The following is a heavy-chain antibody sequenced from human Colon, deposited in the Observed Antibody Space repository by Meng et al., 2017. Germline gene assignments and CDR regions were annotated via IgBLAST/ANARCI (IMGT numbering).Heavy chain of an antibody. J-gene: IGHJ3*02. CDR1: RFTFSSYA. V-gene: IGHV3-23*01. D-gene: IGHD2-15*01. CDR3: AKSVVVVVAAVDNAFDI. CDR2: ISGSGGST. Sequence: GESLKISCAASRFTFSSYAMSWVRQAPGKGLEWVSAISGSGGSTYYADSVKGRFTISRDNSKNTLYLQMNSLRAEDTAVYYCAKSVVVVVAAVDNAFDIWGQGTMVTVSS.